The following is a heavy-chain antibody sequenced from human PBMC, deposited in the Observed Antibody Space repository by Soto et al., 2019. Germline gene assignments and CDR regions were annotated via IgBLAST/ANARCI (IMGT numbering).Heavy chain of an antibody. Sequence: QVQLVQSGAEVKKPGSSVKVSCKASGGTFSSYTISWVRQAPGQGLEWMGRIIPILGIANYAQKFQGRVTITADKSTSTAYMELSSMRSEDTAVYYCARAGGDSSGYRIDYWGQGTLVTVSS. CDR3: ARAGGDSSGYRIDY. D-gene: IGHD3-22*01. CDR1: GGTFSSYT. J-gene: IGHJ4*02. CDR2: IIPILGIA. V-gene: IGHV1-69*02.